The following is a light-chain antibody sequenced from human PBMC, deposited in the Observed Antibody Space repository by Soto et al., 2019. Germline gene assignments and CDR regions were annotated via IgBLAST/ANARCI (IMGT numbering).Light chain of an antibody. CDR2: ATS. CDR3: QQYGDYNSPKYS. V-gene: IGKV3-20*01. CDR1: QSVSTNY. Sequence: EIVLTQSPGTLSLSPGDRVTLSCRASQSVSTNYFSWYQQKPGQAPRLLIYATSSRAVGIPDRFSGSGSGTAFALTISRLEPDDFAMYYCQQYGDYNSPKYSFGQGTRLEI. J-gene: IGKJ2*03.